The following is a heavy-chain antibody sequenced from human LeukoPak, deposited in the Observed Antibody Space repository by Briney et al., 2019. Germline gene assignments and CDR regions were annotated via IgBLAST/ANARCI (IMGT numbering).Heavy chain of an antibody. J-gene: IGHJ4*02. CDR3: ASRDYFDY. CDR1: GFTFSDYY. CDR2: ITADSGTT. V-gene: IGHV3-11*04. Sequence: GGSLRLSCAASGFTFSDYYMSWFRQAPGKGLEWVSYITADSGTTYYADSVKGRFTISRDNAKNSLFLQMNSLRDEDTAVYYCASRDYFDYWGQGTLVTVFS.